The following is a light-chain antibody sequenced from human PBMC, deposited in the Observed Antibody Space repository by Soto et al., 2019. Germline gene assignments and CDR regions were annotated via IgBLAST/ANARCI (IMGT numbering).Light chain of an antibody. CDR3: SSYTSSSTYV. J-gene: IGLJ1*01. Sequence: QSVLTQPASVSGSPGQSITISCTGTSSDVGGYNYVSWYQQHPGKAPKLMIYEVSTRPSGVSNRFSGSKSGNTASLTISGFQAEDESDYYCSSYTSSSTYVFGTGTKVTVL. V-gene: IGLV2-14*01. CDR2: EVS. CDR1: SSDVGGYNY.